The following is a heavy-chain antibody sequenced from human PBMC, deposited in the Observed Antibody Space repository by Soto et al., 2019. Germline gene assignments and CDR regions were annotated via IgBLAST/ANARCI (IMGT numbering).Heavy chain of an antibody. CDR3: ARRSRYAVGVYGMDV. CDR2: IYPGDSDT. D-gene: IGHD2-2*01. CDR1: GYSFTIYC. Sequence: GESLKISCNGSGYSFTIYCIGWVRQMPGKGLDWMGIIYPGDSDTRYSPSFQGQVTISADKSISTAYLQWSSLKASDTAMYYCARRSRYAVGVYGMDVWGQGTTVTVSS. J-gene: IGHJ6*02. V-gene: IGHV5-51*01.